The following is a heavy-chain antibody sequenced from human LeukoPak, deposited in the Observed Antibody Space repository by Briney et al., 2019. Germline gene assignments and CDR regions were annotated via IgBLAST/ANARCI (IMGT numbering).Heavy chain of an antibody. V-gene: IGHV1-8*01. CDR2: MNPNSGNT. CDR1: GYTFTSYD. CDR3: ARGVGYCSGGSCYYTTVYNWFDP. Sequence: ASVKVSCKASGYTFTSYDINWVRQATGQGLEWMGWMNPNSGNTGYAQKFQGRVTMTRNTSISTAYMELSSLRSEDTAMYYCARGVGYCSGGSCYYTTVYNWFDPWGQGTLVTVSS. J-gene: IGHJ5*02. D-gene: IGHD2-15*01.